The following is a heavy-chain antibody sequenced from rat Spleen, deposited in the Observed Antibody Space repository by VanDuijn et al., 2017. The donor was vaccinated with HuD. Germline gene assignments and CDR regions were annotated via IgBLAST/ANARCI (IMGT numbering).Heavy chain of an antibody. Sequence: EVQLVESGGGLEQPGRSMKLSCAASGFNFNDYWMGWVRQAPGKGLEWVATISPSGGTTYYRDSVKGRFTVSRDNAKSTLSLQMDSLRSEDTATYYCARRHYGYTDYFDYWGQGVMVTVSS. D-gene: IGHD1-6*01. J-gene: IGHJ2*01. CDR3: ARRHYGYTDYFDY. CDR2: ISPSGGTT. CDR1: GFNFNDYW. V-gene: IGHV5-25*01.